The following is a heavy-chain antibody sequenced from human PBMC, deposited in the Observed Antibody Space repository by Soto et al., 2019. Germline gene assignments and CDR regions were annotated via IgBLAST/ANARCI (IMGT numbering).Heavy chain of an antibody. J-gene: IGHJ4*02. V-gene: IGHV1-2*02. CDR1: GYTFTGYY. Sequence: ASVKVSCKVSGYTFTGYYLHWARQAPGQGLEWMGWINPDNGAANYAQQFQGRVTMTRETSISTVYLEFSSLRSDDTAVYFCARGEGSRGFFHYLDYWGQGAMVAIYS. CDR3: ARGEGSRGFFHYLDY. CDR2: INPDNGAA. D-gene: IGHD3-10*01.